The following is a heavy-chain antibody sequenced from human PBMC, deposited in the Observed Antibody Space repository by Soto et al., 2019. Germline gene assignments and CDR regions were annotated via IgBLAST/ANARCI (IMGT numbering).Heavy chain of an antibody. J-gene: IGHJ5*02. D-gene: IGHD1-26*01. CDR1: GGSISSYY. CDR2: IYYSGST. Sequence: TSETLSLTCTVSGGSISSYYWSWIRQPPGKGLEWIGYIYYSGSTNYNPSLKSRVTISVDTSKNQFSLKLSSVTAADTAVYYCAKAMYSERYLSWGQGSLVIVSS. CDR3: AKAMYSERYLS. V-gene: IGHV4-59*01.